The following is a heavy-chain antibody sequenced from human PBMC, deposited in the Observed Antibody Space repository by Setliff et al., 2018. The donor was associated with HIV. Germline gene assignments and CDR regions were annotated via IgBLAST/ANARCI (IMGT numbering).Heavy chain of an antibody. J-gene: IGHJ5*02. V-gene: IGHV4-59*11. CDR1: GDSINTHY. Sequence: PSETLSLTCTVSGDSINTHYWSWIRQPPGNGLEWIGCISHSGNTIFNPSLNSRVTISLDTSKNQFSLRLTSLTAADTAIYYCARSTVGAGASFPWGRGILVTVSS. CDR2: ISHSGNT. CDR3: ARSTVGAGASFP. D-gene: IGHD1-26*01.